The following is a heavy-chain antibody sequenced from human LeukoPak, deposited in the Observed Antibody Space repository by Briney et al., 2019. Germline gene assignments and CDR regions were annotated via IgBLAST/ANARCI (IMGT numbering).Heavy chain of an antibody. CDR3: ARTGAGILGYFDY. D-gene: IGHD3-16*01. J-gene: IGHJ4*02. V-gene: IGHV3-20*04. CDR1: GFTFDDYG. Sequence: GGSLRLSCAASGFTFDDYGMSWVRQAPGKGLELVSGINWNGGSTGYADSVKGRFIISRDNAKNSLYLQMNSLRAEDTALYYCARTGAGILGYFDYWGQGTLVTVSS. CDR2: INWNGGST.